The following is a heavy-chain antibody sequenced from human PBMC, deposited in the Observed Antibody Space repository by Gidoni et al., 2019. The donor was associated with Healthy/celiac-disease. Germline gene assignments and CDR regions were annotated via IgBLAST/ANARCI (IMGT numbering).Heavy chain of an antibody. D-gene: IGHD4-17*01. Sequence: EVQLVESGGGVVQPGRSLRLSCAASVFTFDDSAMHWVRQAPGKRLEWVSGISWNGCSIGYEDSVKGRFTISRDTAKNFLYLHMNSLSAEDTAFYYCASDTYGDYVGEVAWYSDYWGQGTLVTVSS. CDR3: ASDTYGDYVGEVAWYSDY. V-gene: IGHV3-9*01. CDR2: ISWNGCSI. CDR1: VFTFDDSA. J-gene: IGHJ4*02.